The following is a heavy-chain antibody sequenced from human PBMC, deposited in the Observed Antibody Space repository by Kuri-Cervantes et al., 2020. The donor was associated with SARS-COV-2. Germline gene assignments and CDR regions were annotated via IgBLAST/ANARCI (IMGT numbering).Heavy chain of an antibody. CDR1: GFTFSSYA. J-gene: IGHJ3*02. D-gene: IGHD4-11*01. CDR2: ISYDGSNK. Sequence: GESLKISCAASGFTFSSYAMHWVRQAPGKGLEWVAVISYDGSNKYYADSVKDRFTISRDNSKNTLYLQMNSLRAEDTAVYYCARDQDDYSNYHAFDIWGQGTMVTVSS. V-gene: IGHV3-30*04. CDR3: ARDQDDYSNYHAFDI.